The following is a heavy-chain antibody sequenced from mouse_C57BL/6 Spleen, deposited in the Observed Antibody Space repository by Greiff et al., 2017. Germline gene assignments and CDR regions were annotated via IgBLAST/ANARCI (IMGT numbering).Heavy chain of an antibody. J-gene: IGHJ3*01. CDR3: ARCDYDGGWGPWFAY. Sequence: VQLQQPGTELVKPGASVKLSCKASGYTFTSYWMHWVKQRPGQGLEWIGNINPSNGGTNYNEKFKSKATLTVDKSSSTAYMQLSSLTAEDSAVYYCARCDYDGGWGPWFAYWGQGTLVTVSA. CDR1: GYTFTSYW. V-gene: IGHV1-53*01. D-gene: IGHD2-4*01. CDR2: INPSNGGT.